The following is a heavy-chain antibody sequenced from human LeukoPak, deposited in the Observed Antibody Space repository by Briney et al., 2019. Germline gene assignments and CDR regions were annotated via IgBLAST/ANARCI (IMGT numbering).Heavy chain of an antibody. J-gene: IGHJ3*02. CDR3: AKDMSAVADTTDDAFDI. Sequence: GGSLRLSCAASGFTFDDYAMHWVRQASGKGLEWVSGISWNSGSIGYADSVKGRFTISRDNAKNSLYLQMNSLRAEDTALYYCAKDMSAVADTTDDAFDIWGQGTMVTVSS. CDR2: ISWNSGSI. V-gene: IGHV3-9*01. CDR1: GFTFDDYA. D-gene: IGHD6-19*01.